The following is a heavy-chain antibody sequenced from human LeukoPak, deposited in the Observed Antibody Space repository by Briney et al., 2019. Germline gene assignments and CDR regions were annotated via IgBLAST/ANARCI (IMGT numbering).Heavy chain of an antibody. J-gene: IGHJ4*02. D-gene: IGHD6-6*01. CDR1: GGSISSGGYY. Sequence: SETLSLTCTVSGGSISSGGYYWSWIRQHPGKGLEWIGSIYYSGSTYYNPSLKSRVTISVDTSKNQFSLKLSSVTAADTAVYYCARVSVIAARLLFDYWGQGTLVTVSS. V-gene: IGHV4-39*07. CDR3: ARVSVIAARLLFDY. CDR2: IYYSGST.